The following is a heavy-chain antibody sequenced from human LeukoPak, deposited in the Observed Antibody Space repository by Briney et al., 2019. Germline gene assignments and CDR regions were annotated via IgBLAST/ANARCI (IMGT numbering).Heavy chain of an antibody. CDR3: AKSSYGSGSYYPDY. CDR2: ISSSGGST. V-gene: IGHV3-23*01. D-gene: IGHD3-10*01. CDR1: GFTFSSYA. Sequence: PGGSLRLSCAVAGFTFSSYAMSWVRQAPGKGLEWVSTISSSGGSTYYADSVKGRFTISRDNSKNTLYLKMNSLRAEDTAVYYCAKSSYGSGSYYPDYWGQGTLVTVSS. J-gene: IGHJ4*02.